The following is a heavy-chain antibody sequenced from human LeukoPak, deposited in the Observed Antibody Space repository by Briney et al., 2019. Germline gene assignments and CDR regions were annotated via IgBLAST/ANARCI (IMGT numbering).Heavy chain of an antibody. J-gene: IGHJ4*02. D-gene: IGHD3-10*01. Sequence: GGPLRLSCVASGFTFSVYGMHWVRQAPGKGLEWAGVIWNDGSSKYYADSVKGRFTISRDNSKNTLYLQMNSLRAEDTAVYSCARASGPFDYWGQGTLVTVSS. CDR1: GFTFSVYG. V-gene: IGHV3-33*01. CDR2: IWNDGSSK. CDR3: ARASGPFDY.